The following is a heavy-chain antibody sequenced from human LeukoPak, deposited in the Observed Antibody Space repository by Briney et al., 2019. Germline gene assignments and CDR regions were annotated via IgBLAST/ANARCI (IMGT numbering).Heavy chain of an antibody. V-gene: IGHV3-13*01. CDR1: GFTFSSYD. Sequence: GGSLRLSCAASGFTFSSYDMHWVRQATGKGLEWVSAIGTAGDTYYPGSVKGRFTISRENAKNSLYLQMNSLRAGDTAVYYCARGVGASWYFDLWGRGTLVTVSS. J-gene: IGHJ2*01. CDR3: ARGVGASWYFDL. D-gene: IGHD1-26*01. CDR2: IGTAGDT.